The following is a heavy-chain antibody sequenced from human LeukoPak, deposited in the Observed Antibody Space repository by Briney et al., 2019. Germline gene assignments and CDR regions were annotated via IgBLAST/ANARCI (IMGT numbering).Heavy chain of an antibody. D-gene: IGHD3-9*01. CDR1: GFTFSDYY. CDR2: ISSSGSTI. V-gene: IGHV3-11*01. Sequence: GGSLRLSCAASGFTFSDYYMSWIRQAPGKGLEWVLYISSSGSTIYYADSVKGRFTISRDNAKNSLYLQMNSLRAEDTAVYYCSLSSILAADLYGMDVWGQGTTVTVSS. CDR3: SLSSILAADLYGMDV. J-gene: IGHJ6*02.